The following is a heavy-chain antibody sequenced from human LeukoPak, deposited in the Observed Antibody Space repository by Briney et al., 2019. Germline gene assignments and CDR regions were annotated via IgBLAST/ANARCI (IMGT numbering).Heavy chain of an antibody. Sequence: GGSLRLSCAASGFTFSSYAKSWVRRAPGKGLEWVSAISGSGGSTYYADSVKGRFTISRDNSKNTLYLQMNSLRAEDTAVYYCAKGQGYCSSTSCYIVDYWGQGALVTVSS. V-gene: IGHV3-23*01. CDR3: AKGQGYCSSTSCYIVDY. D-gene: IGHD2-2*02. CDR1: GFTFSSYA. J-gene: IGHJ4*02. CDR2: ISGSGGST.